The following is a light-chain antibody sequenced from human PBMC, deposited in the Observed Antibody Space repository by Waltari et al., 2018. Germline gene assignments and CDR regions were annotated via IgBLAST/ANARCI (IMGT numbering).Light chain of an antibody. CDR2: EVS. J-gene: IGLJ2*01. V-gene: IGLV2-14*01. CDR1: SSDVGGYNY. CDR3: SSYTSSSTLV. Sequence: QSALTQPASVSGSPGQSITISCTGTSSDVGGYNYVSWYQQHPAKAPKLMIYEVSNRTSGVSNRCAGSKSGNTASLTISGLQAEDEADYYCSSYTSSSTLVFGGGTRLTVL.